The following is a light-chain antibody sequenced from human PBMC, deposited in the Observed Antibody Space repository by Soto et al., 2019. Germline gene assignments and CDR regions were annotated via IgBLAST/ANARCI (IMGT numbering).Light chain of an antibody. CDR1: QSISSN. CDR2: DAS. J-gene: IGKJ4*02. CDR3: QQYNDWLPIT. Sequence: EIVMTQSPATLSVSPGEGATLSCRASQSISSNLAWYQQKPGQAPRLVIFDASTRATGIPDRFTGRGSGTEFTLTISSLQSEDSAVYFCQQYNDWLPITFGGGTKVEIK. V-gene: IGKV3-15*01.